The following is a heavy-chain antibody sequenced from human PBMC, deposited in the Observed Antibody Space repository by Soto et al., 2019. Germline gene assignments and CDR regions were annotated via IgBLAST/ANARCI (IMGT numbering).Heavy chain of an antibody. CDR2: INPATGAA. J-gene: IGHJ3*02. CDR1: GYPVTAYY. CDR3: ASGGGVGVAGAAAFDM. V-gene: IGHV1-2*02. Sequence: QLHLVQSGAVVKKPGASVTVSCSASGYPVTAYYMHWVRQAPGRGLEWMGGINPATGAAKYTQTFRGRVTLTRDPSTSTAFMELIGVTSEVTAVFYGASGGGVGVAGAAAFDMWGQGTLVTVS. D-gene: IGHD3-3*01.